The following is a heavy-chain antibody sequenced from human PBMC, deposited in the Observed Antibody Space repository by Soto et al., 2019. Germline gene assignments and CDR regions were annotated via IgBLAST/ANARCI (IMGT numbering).Heavy chain of an antibody. J-gene: IGHJ6*02. CDR2: IYYSGST. CDR3: ATILWFGLSYGMDV. V-gene: IGHV4-39*01. D-gene: IGHD3-10*01. Sequence: QLQLQESGPGLVKPSETLSLTCTVSGGSISSSSYYWGWIRQPPGKGLEWIGSIYYSGSTYYNPSLKSRVTISVDTSKNQFALKLSSVTAADTAVYYCATILWFGLSYGMDVWGQGTTVTVSS. CDR1: GGSISSSSYY.